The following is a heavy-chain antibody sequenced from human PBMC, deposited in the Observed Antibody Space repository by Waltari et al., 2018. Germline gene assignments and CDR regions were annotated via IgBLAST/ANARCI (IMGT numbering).Heavy chain of an antibody. CDR1: GGTFSSYA. CDR2: IIPSFGTA. D-gene: IGHD2-15*01. V-gene: IGHV1-69*08. J-gene: IGHJ4*02. Sequence: QVQLVQSGAEVKKPGSSVKVSCKASGGTFSSYAISWVRQAPGQGLEWMGRIIPSFGTANNAQKFQGRVTITADKSTSTAYMELSSLRSEDTAVYYCAMLYCSGGSCYPYYFDYWGQGTLVTVSS. CDR3: AMLYCSGGSCYPYYFDY.